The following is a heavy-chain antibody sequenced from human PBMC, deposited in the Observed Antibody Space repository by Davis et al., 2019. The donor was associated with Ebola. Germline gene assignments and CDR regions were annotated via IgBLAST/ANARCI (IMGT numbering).Heavy chain of an antibody. V-gene: IGHV1-3*01. CDR1: GYTFTDYA. J-gene: IGHJ6*02. D-gene: IGHD5-24*01. CDR2: INAGNGNT. Sequence: ASVNVSCKPSGYTFTDYALHWVRQAPGQRLEWMGWINAGNGNTKYSEKFQGRVTITSDKSTSTAYMELSSLRSEDTAVYYCAVKRKDGYNRGWNMDVWGQGTTVSVSS. CDR3: AVKRKDGYNRGWNMDV.